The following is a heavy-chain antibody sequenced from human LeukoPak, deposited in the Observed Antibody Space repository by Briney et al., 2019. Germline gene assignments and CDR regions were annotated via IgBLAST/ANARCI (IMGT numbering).Heavy chain of an antibody. CDR3: ARTWELLRDDAFDI. J-gene: IGHJ3*02. Sequence: HPGGSLRLSCAASGFTFSSYAMHWVRQAPGKGLEWVAVISYDGSNKYYADSVKGRFTISRDNSKNTLYLQMNSLRAEDTAVYYCARTWELLRDDAFDIWGQGTMVTVSS. D-gene: IGHD1-26*01. V-gene: IGHV3-30*04. CDR2: ISYDGSNK. CDR1: GFTFSSYA.